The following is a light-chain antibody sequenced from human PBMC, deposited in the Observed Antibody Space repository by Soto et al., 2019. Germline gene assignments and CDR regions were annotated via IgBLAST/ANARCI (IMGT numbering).Light chain of an antibody. CDR1: HSIRDC. J-gene: IGKJ4*01. Sequence: DIQMTQSPSTLSASVGDSLTITCRASHSIRDCLAWYQQKPGKAPHLLIYDASNLESGDPSRFSGSGSGTAFTLTISRLRPDDFATYYGQQYESYSLTFGGGTRVEIK. V-gene: IGKV1-5*01. CDR3: QQYESYSLT. CDR2: DAS.